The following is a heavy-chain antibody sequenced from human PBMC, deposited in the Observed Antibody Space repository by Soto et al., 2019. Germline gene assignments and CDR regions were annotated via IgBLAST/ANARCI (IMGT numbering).Heavy chain of an antibody. V-gene: IGHV3-33*01. J-gene: IGHJ4*02. Sequence: GGSLRLSCAASGFTFSSYGMHWVRQAPGKGLEWVAVIWYDGSNKYYADSVKGRFTISRDNSKYTLYLQMNSLRAEHTAVYYCARDQDYGAYFDYWGQGTLVTVAS. CDR3: ARDQDYGAYFDY. CDR1: GFTFSSYG. CDR2: IWYDGSNK. D-gene: IGHD4-17*01.